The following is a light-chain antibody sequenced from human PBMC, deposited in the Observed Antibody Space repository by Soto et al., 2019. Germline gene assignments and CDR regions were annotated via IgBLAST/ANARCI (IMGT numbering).Light chain of an antibody. CDR3: QQYVSAPYT. Sequence: EIVLTQSPGTLSLSPGERATLSCWASQSVSSSYLAWYQQKPGQAPRLVIYAASSRATGVPVRFSGSGSGTDFTLTISRLEPEDFAVYYCQQYVSAPYTFGQGTKLEMK. CDR2: AAS. CDR1: QSVSSSY. V-gene: IGKV3-20*01. J-gene: IGKJ2*01.